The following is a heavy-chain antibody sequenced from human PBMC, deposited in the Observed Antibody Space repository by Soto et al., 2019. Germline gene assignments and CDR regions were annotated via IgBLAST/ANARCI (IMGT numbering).Heavy chain of an antibody. V-gene: IGHV1-2*02. Sequence: ASVKVSCKASGCTFTGYFIHWVRQAPGQGLEWMGWINPNSGDTNYAQKFQGRVTMTRDMSISTAYMELRGLTSDDTAVYYCARVRTYYDSSGSLDYWGQGTLVTVSS. D-gene: IGHD3-22*01. CDR3: ARVRTYYDSSGSLDY. CDR1: GCTFTGYF. J-gene: IGHJ4*02. CDR2: INPNSGDT.